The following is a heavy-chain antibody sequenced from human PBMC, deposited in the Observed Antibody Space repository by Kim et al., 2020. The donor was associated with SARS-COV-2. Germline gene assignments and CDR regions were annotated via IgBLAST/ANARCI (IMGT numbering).Heavy chain of an antibody. J-gene: IGHJ6*02. CDR3: ARDHSSGSGRVSYYYCMDV. V-gene: IGHV3-11*06. Sequence: GRFTISRDNAKNSLYLQMNSLRAEDTAVYYCARDHSSGSGRVSYYYCMDVWGQGTTVTVSS. D-gene: IGHD3-10*01.